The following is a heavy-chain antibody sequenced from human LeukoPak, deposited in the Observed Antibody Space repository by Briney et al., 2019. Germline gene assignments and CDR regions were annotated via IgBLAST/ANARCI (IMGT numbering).Heavy chain of an antibody. CDR3: ARVLVLPAGTKMFDY. CDR2: MNPNSGNT. D-gene: IGHD6-13*01. J-gene: IGHJ4*02. Sequence: ASVKVSCKASGYTFTSYDINWVRQATGQGLEWMGWMNPNSGNTGYAQKFQDRVTLTMNTSISTAYMELSSLSSEDTAVYYCARVLVLPAGTKMFDYWGQGTLVTVSS. CDR1: GYTFTSYD. V-gene: IGHV1-8*03.